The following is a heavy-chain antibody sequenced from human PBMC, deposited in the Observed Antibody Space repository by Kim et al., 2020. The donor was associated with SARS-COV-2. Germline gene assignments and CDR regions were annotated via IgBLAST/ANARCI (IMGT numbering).Heavy chain of an antibody. CDR3: ARDMVEGVVPRKGGDSSTG. V-gene: IGHV3-21*01. J-gene: IGHJ4*02. CDR1: GFTFSSYS. CDR2: ISSSSSYI. D-gene: IGHD4-4*01. Sequence: GGSLRLSCAAPGFTFSSYSMNWVRQAPGKGLEWVSSISSSSSYIYYADSVKGRFTISRDNAKNSLYLQMNSLRAEDTAVYYCARDMVEGVVPRKGGDSSTGWGQGTLVTVSS.